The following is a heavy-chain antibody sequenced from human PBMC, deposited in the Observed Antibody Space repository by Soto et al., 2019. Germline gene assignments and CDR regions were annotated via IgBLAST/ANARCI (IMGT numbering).Heavy chain of an antibody. CDR1: GYTFTSYG. J-gene: IGHJ6*02. CDR3: ARADSPMVRGVIITFYYYYYGMDV. D-gene: IGHD3-10*01. V-gene: IGHV1-18*04. Sequence: GASVKVSCKASGYTFTSYGISWVRQAPGQGLEWMGWISAYNGNTNYAQKLQGRVTMTTDTSTSTAYMELRSLRSDDTAVYYCARADSPMVRGVIITFYYYYYGMDVWGQGTTVTVSS. CDR2: ISAYNGNT.